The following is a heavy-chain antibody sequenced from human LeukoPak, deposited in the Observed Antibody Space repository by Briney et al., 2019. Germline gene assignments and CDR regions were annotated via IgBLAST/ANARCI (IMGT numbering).Heavy chain of an antibody. CDR2: INPNSDNT. D-gene: IGHD6-19*01. CDR3: ARGEGVISGWPDY. J-gene: IGHJ4*02. Sequence: GASVKVSCKASGYTFTSYDINWVRQATGQGLEWMGWINPNSDNTGYAQKFQGRVTMTRNTSTSTAYMELSSLRSEDTAVYYCARGEGVISGWPDYWGQGTLVTVSS. V-gene: IGHV1-8*01. CDR1: GYTFTSYD.